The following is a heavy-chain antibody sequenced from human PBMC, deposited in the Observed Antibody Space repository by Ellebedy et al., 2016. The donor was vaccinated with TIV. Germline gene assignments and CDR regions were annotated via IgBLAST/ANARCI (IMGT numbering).Heavy chain of an antibody. Sequence: GESLKISCKGSGYSFANYWIGWVRHMPGKGLEWMGVISHGNSVATYSPSFQGRVTISVDRSSSTAYLQWSSLKASDTAVYYCARRYCSGGSCWEFDTWGQGTLVTVSS. CDR2: ISHGNSVA. CDR3: ARRYCSGGSCWEFDT. CDR1: GYSFANYW. V-gene: IGHV5-51*01. J-gene: IGHJ5*02. D-gene: IGHD2-15*01.